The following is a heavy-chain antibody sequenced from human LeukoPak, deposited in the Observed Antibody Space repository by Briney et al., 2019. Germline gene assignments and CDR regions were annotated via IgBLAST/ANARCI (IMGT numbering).Heavy chain of an antibody. CDR2: MNPNSGNT. CDR3: ARYILTGYYSWRHNWFDP. Sequence: APVKVSCKASGYTFTSYDFNWVRQATGQGLEWMGWMNPNSGNTGYAQKFQGRVTMTRNTSISTAYMELSSLRSEDTAVYYCARYILTGYYSWRHNWFDPWGQGTLVTVSS. D-gene: IGHD3-9*01. CDR1: GYTFTSYD. V-gene: IGHV1-8*01. J-gene: IGHJ5*02.